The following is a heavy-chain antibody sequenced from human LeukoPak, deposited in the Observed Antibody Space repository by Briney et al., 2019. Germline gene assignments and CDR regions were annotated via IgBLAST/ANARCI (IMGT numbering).Heavy chain of an antibody. V-gene: IGHV3-7*01. CDR2: IKQDGSEK. CDR1: GFSVSGYW. J-gene: IGHJ4*02. CDR3: AREWQGGIAAAGTRIEGDY. Sequence: GGSLRLPCAVSGFSVSGYWMTWVRQAPGKGLEGVANIKQDGSEKNYVDSVKGRFTISRDNAENSLFLQMNSLRVEDAAVYYCAREWQGGIAAAGTRIEGDYWGQGTLVAVSS. D-gene: IGHD6-13*01.